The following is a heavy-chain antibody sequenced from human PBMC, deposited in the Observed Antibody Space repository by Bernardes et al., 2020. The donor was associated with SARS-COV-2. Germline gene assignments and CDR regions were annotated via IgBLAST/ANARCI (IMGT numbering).Heavy chain of an antibody. CDR1: GYTFTGYY. D-gene: IGHD2-2*01. V-gene: IGHV1-2*02. J-gene: IGHJ3*02. CDR2: INPNSGGT. Sequence: ASVKVSCKASGYTFTGYYMHWVRQAPGQGLEWMGWINPNSGGTNYAQKFQGRVTMTRDTSISTAYMELSRLRSDDTAVYYCARGRPSSLNGYDAFDIWGQGTMVTVSS. CDR3: ARGRPSSLNGYDAFDI.